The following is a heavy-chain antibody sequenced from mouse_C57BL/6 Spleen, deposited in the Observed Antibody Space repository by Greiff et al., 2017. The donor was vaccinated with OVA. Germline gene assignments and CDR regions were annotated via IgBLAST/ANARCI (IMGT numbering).Heavy chain of an antibody. J-gene: IGHJ3*01. Sequence: EVKLMESGPGLVKPSQSLSLTCSVTGYSITSGYYWNWIRQFPGNKLEWMGYISYDGSNNYNPSLKNRISITRDTSKNQFFLKLNSVTTEDTATYYCAREGMAYWGQGTLVTVSA. CDR1: GYSITSGYY. V-gene: IGHV3-6*01. CDR2: ISYDGSN. CDR3: AREGMAY.